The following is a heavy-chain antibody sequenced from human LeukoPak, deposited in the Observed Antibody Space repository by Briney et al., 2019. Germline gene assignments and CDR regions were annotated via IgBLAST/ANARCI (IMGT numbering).Heavy chain of an antibody. J-gene: IGHJ4*02. D-gene: IGHD2-2*01. Sequence: SETLSLTCTVSGYSISSGYYWGWIRQPPGKGLEWIGSIYHSGSTYYNPSLKSRVTISVDKSKNQFSLKLSSVTAADTAVYYCARDSGSTRGRYWGQGTLVTVSS. CDR1: GYSISSGYY. CDR2: IYHSGST. CDR3: ARDSGSTRGRY. V-gene: IGHV4-38-2*02.